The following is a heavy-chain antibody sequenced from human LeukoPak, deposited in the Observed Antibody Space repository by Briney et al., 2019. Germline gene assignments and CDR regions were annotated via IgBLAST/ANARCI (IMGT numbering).Heavy chain of an antibody. V-gene: IGHV4-34*01. D-gene: IGHD3-10*01. CDR1: GGSFSGYY. Sequence: NPSETLSLTCAVYGGSFSGYYWSWIRQPPGKGLEWIGEINHSGSTNYNPSLKSRVTISVDTSKNQFSLKLSSVTAADTAVYYCARGDGSGSYYTWFDPWGQGTLVTVSS. CDR2: INHSGST. CDR3: ARGDGSGSYYTWFDP. J-gene: IGHJ5*02.